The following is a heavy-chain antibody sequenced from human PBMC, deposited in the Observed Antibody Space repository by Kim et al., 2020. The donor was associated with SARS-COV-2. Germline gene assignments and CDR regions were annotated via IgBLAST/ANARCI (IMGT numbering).Heavy chain of an antibody. Sequence: DGIGKYYADSVKGRFTISRDNSDNTVYLLLNSLRVEDTAVYYCARGGYGDYYWGQGTLVTVSS. CDR3: ARGGYGDYY. D-gene: IGHD4-17*01. CDR2: DGIGK. J-gene: IGHJ4*02. V-gene: IGHV3-30*01.